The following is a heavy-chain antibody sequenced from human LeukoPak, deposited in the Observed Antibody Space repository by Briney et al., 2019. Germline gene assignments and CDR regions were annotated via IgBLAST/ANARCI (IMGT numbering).Heavy chain of an antibody. CDR2: ISGDGDKT. CDR3: AKVVGHDFYALGV. J-gene: IGHJ6*02. Sequence: GGSLRLSCAASGCTFEDYAMHWVRQPPGRGLEWVSLISGDGDKTYYADSVRGRFTIARDNSKDSLYLQMNSLRTEDTAFYYCAKVVGHDFYALGVWGQGTTVTVSS. V-gene: IGHV3-43*02. CDR1: GCTFEDYA. D-gene: IGHD2-15*01.